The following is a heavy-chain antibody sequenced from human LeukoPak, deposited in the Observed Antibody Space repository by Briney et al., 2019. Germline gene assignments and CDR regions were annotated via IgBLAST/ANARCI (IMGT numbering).Heavy chain of an antibody. Sequence: GGSLRLSCAASGFTFSQYWMSWVRQAPGKGLEWVANLRQDGHENYYADSVKGRFSISRDNAENSVFLQMNSLRVEDTAVYYCAKDRLTYYYYGMDVWGQGTTVTVSS. V-gene: IGHV3-7*04. CDR1: GFTFSQYW. CDR2: LRQDGHEN. J-gene: IGHJ6*02. CDR3: AKDRLTYYYYGMDV. D-gene: IGHD3-16*01.